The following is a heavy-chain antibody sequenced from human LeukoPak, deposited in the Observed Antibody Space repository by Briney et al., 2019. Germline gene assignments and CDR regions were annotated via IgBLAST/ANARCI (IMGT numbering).Heavy chain of an antibody. CDR1: GGSFSGYY. CDR3: ARGPPSVAATPFDY. CDR2: INHSGST. J-gene: IGHJ4*02. V-gene: IGHV4-34*01. Sequence: PSETLSLTCAVYGGSFSGYYWSWIRQPPGKGLEWIGEINHSGSTNYNPSLKSRVTISVDTSKNQFSLKLSSVTAADTAVYYCARGPPSVAATPFDYWGQGTPVTVSS. D-gene: IGHD2-15*01.